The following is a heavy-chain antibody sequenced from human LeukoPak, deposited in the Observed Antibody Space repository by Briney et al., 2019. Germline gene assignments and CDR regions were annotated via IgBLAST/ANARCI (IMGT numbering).Heavy chain of an antibody. J-gene: IGHJ4*02. CDR2: IWYDGSNK. D-gene: IGHD2-2*01. V-gene: IGHV3-33*06. Sequence: GGSLRLSCAASGFTFSSYGMHWVRQAPGKGLEWVAVIWYDGSNKYYADSVKGRFTISRDNSKNTLYLQMNSLRAEDTAVYYCAKEAQGCSITSCYFDSWGQGTLVTVSS. CDR3: AKEAQGCSITSCYFDS. CDR1: GFTFSSYG.